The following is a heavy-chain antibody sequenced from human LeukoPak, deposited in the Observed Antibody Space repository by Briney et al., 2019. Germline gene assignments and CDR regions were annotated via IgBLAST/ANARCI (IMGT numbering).Heavy chain of an antibody. J-gene: IGHJ4*02. V-gene: IGHV3-66*01. CDR1: GLTVSDNY. D-gene: IGHD5-18*01. CDR3: ARDREYNYGLDY. Sequence: GGSLRLSCAASGLTVSDNYMSWVRQAPGKGLEWLSVIYPSGSTYYADSVQGRFTITRDNSKDTLILQMNSLRAEDTAVYHCARDREYNYGLDYWGRGTLVTVSS. CDR2: IYPSGST.